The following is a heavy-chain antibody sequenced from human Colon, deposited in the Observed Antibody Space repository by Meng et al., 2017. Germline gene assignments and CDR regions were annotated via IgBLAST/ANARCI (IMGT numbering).Heavy chain of an antibody. CDR1: GGSVSSGSYS. Sequence: QGQLQESGPGLVRPSETLSLTCTGSGGSVSSGSYSWSWIRQPPGKGLEWIGYIYYSGSTNYNPSLKSRVTISVDTSKNQFSLKLSSVTAADTAVYYCARGASDYDFDYWGQGTLVTVSS. D-gene: IGHD3-22*01. CDR3: ARGASDYDFDY. J-gene: IGHJ4*02. CDR2: IYYSGST. V-gene: IGHV4-61*01.